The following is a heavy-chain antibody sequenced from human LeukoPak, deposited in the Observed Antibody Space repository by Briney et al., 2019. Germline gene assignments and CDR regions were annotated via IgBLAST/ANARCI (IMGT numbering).Heavy chain of an antibody. CDR3: AKDSDPSEGYVWGGYRSYFDY. D-gene: IGHD3-16*02. J-gene: IGHJ4*02. CDR1: GFTFSSYG. CDR2: IWYDGSNK. Sequence: GRSLRLSCAASGFTFSSYGMHWVRQAPGKGLEWVAVIWYDGSNKYYADSVKGRFTISRDNSKNTLYLQMNSLRAEDTAVYYCAKDSDPSEGYVWGGYRSYFDYWGQGTLVTVSS. V-gene: IGHV3-33*06.